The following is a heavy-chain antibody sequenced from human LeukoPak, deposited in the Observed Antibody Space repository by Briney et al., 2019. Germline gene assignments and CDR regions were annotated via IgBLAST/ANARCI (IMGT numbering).Heavy chain of an antibody. J-gene: IGHJ5*02. D-gene: IGHD2-21*01. CDR3: ARADRLHGGPYLIGP. V-gene: IGHV1-2*02. CDR2: IDPNSGGT. Sequence: ASVKVCCTSSGYSFTDYYTHWVRQAPGQGLEWMGWIDPNSGGTSSAQKFQGRVSMTRDTSITTVYMEVSWLTSDDTAIYYCARADRLHGGPYLIGPWGQGTLVTVSS. CDR1: GYSFTDYY.